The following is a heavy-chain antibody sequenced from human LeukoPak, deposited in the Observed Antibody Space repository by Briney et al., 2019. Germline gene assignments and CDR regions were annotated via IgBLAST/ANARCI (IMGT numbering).Heavy chain of an antibody. Sequence: GGSLRLSCAASGFTFSSYWMSWVRQAPGKGLEWVANIKQDGSEKYYVDSVKGRFTISRDNAKNSLYLQMNSLRAEDTAVYYCARHIYCSSTSCYTPQDNWFDPWGQGTLVTVSS. CDR2: IKQDGSEK. CDR1: GFTFSSYW. V-gene: IGHV3-7*01. J-gene: IGHJ5*02. D-gene: IGHD2-2*02. CDR3: ARHIYCSSTSCYTPQDNWFDP.